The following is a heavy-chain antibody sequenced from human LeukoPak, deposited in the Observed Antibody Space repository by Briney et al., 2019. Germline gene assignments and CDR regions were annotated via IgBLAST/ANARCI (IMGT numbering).Heavy chain of an antibody. Sequence: GESLKISCKASGYSFTSYWIVWVRQLPGKDLDWMVIIYPGDSDTRYSPSFQGQVTISADKSISTAYLQWSSLKASDTAMYYCARLAYCGGDCYSAFDYWGQGTLVTVSS. CDR3: ARLAYCGGDCYSAFDY. V-gene: IGHV5-51*01. CDR1: GYSFTSYW. J-gene: IGHJ4*02. CDR2: IYPGDSDT. D-gene: IGHD2-21*02.